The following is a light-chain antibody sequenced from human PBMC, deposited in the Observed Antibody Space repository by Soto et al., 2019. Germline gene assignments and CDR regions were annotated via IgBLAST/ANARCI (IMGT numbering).Light chain of an antibody. CDR2: AAS. CDR3: XXLDSDPLT. Sequence: DIQMTQSPSSVSASVGDSVTITCRASQDISSWLAWYQQKPGKAPKRLIYAASSLHSGVPSRFSGSGSGTEFSLTTRSPXXXXXXXXXXXXLDSDPLTFGPGTKVDIK. J-gene: IGKJ4*01. CDR1: QDISSW. V-gene: IGKV1-12*01.